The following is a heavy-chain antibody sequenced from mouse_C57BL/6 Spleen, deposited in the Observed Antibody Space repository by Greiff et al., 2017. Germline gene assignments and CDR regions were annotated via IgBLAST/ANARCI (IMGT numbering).Heavy chain of an antibody. CDR2: IYPGDGAT. J-gene: IGHJ3*01. Sequence: VQLQQSGAELVKPGASVKISCKASGYAFSSYWMNWVKQRPGKGLEWIGQIYPGDGATNYNGKFKGTATLTADTSSSPANMQLSSLTSEDSAVYFCARGGLRRAWFAYWGQGTLVTVSA. D-gene: IGHD2-2*01. V-gene: IGHV1-80*01. CDR1: GYAFSSYW. CDR3: ARGGLRRAWFAY.